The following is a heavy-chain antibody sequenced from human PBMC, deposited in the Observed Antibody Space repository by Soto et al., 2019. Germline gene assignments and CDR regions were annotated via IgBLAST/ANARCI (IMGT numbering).Heavy chain of an antibody. CDR2: TSYDGSYN. Sequence: GGSLRLSCAASGFTFSGHAMHWVRQAPGKGLESVAVTSYDGSYNHYADSVKGRFTISRDNSKNTLYLQMNSLRTDDTAVYYCAKDQGVGGTLGLFDYWGQGTLVTVSS. V-gene: IGHV3-30*18. CDR3: AKDQGVGGTLGLFDY. D-gene: IGHD1-26*01. CDR1: GFTFSGHA. J-gene: IGHJ4*02.